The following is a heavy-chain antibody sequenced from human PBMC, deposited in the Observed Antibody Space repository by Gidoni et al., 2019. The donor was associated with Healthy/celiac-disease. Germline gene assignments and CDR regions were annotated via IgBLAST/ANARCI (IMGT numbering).Heavy chain of an antibody. V-gene: IGHV4-61*01. Sequence: QVPLQEAGPGLVKPSEALSLTCTVSGGAGSSGSYYWSWIRQPPGKGLEWIGYIYYTGSTNSNPSLKSRVTISVDTSKNQFSLTLSSVTAADTAVYYCARDGTTVAGEDYWGQGTLVTVSS. CDR2: IYYTGST. J-gene: IGHJ4*02. D-gene: IGHD4-17*01. CDR1: GGAGSSGSYY. CDR3: ARDGTTVAGEDY.